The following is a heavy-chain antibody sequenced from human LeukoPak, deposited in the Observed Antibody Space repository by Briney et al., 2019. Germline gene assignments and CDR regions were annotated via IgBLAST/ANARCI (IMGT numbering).Heavy chain of an antibody. CDR2: IRYDGNNQ. D-gene: IGHD6-13*01. Sequence: GGSLRLSCAASGFSFSSYGMHWVRQAPGKGLEWMSFIRYDGNNQYYVDSVKGRFTISRDNAKNTLYLQMSSLRSDDTAVYYCARGSSISAHPPCDYWGQGTLVTVSS. V-gene: IGHV3-30*02. CDR1: GFSFSSYG. J-gene: IGHJ4*02. CDR3: ARGSSISAHPPCDY.